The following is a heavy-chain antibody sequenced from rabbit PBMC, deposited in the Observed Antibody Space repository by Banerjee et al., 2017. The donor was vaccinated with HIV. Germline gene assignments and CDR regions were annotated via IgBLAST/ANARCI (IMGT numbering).Heavy chain of an antibody. CDR1: GFSFNSSYY. D-gene: IGHD2-1*01. Sequence: QSLQESGGDLVKPGASLTLTCTASGFSFNSSYYMCWVRQAPGKGLEWIACIYAGGADNTYYASWAKGRFTVSKPSSTTVTLQMTSLTAADTATYFCARGATGGDCYFNLWGPGTLVTVS. CDR3: ARGATGGDCYFNL. V-gene: IGHV1S40*01. J-gene: IGHJ4*01. CDR2: IYAGGADNT.